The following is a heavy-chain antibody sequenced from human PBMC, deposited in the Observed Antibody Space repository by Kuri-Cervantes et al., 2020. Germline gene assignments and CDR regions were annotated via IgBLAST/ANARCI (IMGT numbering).Heavy chain of an antibody. CDR3: ARDRGIAAADRHYYYYGMDV. V-gene: IGHV3-74*01. CDR2: INSDGSST. CDR1: GFTFSSYW. Sequence: GGSLRLSCAASGFTFSSYWMHWVRQAPGKGLVWVPRINSDGSSTSYADSVKGRFTISRDNAKNTLYLQMNSLRAEDTAVYYCARDRGIAAADRHYYYYGMDVWGQGTTVTVSS. J-gene: IGHJ6*02. D-gene: IGHD6-13*01.